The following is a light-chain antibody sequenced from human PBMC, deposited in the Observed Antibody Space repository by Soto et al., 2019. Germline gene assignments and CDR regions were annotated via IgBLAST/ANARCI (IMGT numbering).Light chain of an antibody. J-gene: IGLJ7*01. V-gene: IGLV7-43*01. CDR2: STS. CDR3: LLYYGGAAV. Sequence: QAVVTQEPSLTVSPGGTVTLTCASSTGAVTSSYYPNWFQQKPGQAPRALIYSTSNKYSWTPARFSGSLLGGKAALTLSGVQPEDEAEYYCLLYYGGAAVFGGGSQLTVL. CDR1: TGAVTSSYY.